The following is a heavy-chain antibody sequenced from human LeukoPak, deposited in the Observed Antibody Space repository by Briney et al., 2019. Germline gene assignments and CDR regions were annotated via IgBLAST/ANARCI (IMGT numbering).Heavy chain of an antibody. CDR2: IYYSGST. Sequence: PSETLSLTCTVSGGSISSSSYYWGWIRQPPGKGLEWIGNIYYSGSTSYNPSLKSRVTISLDTSKNQFSLKLSSVTAADTAVYYCARGYVFLFAVAGYYFDSWGQGALVTVSS. J-gene: IGHJ4*02. CDR3: ARGYVFLFAVAGYYFDS. V-gene: IGHV4-39*01. CDR1: GGSISSSSYY. D-gene: IGHD3/OR15-3a*01.